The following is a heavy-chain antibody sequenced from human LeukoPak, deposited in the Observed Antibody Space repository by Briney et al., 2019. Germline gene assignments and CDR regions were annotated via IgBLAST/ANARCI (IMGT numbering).Heavy chain of an antibody. V-gene: IGHV3-30-3*01. CDR2: ISYDGSNK. J-gene: IGHJ4*02. CDR3: ARPYGGNSYYFDY. Sequence: QPGRSLRLSCAASGFTFSSYAMHWVRQAPGKGLEWVAVISYDGSNKYYADSVKGRFTISRDNSKNTLYLQMNSLRAEDTAVYYCARPYGGNSYYFDYWGQGTLATVSS. D-gene: IGHD4-23*01. CDR1: GFTFSSYA.